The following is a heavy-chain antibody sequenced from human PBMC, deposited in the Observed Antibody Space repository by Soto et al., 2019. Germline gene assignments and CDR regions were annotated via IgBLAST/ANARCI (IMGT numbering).Heavy chain of an antibody. CDR2: ISGSGHNT. CDR3: AKIENNSAPD. Sequence: GGSLRLSCTASGFTFNNYALSWVRQAPGKGLEWVSAISGSGHNTYYADSVQGRFTISRDNSKNTLYLQMNSLRAEDTAMYYCAKIENNSAPDWGQGTLVTVSS. CDR1: GFTFNNYA. J-gene: IGHJ4*02. D-gene: IGHD1-1*01. V-gene: IGHV3-23*01.